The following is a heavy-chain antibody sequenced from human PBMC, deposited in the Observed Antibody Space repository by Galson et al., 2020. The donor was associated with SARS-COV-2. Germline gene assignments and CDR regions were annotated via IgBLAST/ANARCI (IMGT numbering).Heavy chain of an antibody. CDR3: AKGPDDCSGGACYLNYCDH. CDR1: GFTFSNFG. Sequence: GGSLRLSCAASGFTFSNFGLYWVRQAPGKGLEWVAVISYDGGIKYYADSVKGRFTISRDNSKNTLYLQMSSLRVDDTAIYYCAKGPDDCSGGACYLNYCDHWGQGALVTVSS. J-gene: IGHJ4*02. CDR2: ISYDGGIK. V-gene: IGHV3-30*18. D-gene: IGHD2-15*01.